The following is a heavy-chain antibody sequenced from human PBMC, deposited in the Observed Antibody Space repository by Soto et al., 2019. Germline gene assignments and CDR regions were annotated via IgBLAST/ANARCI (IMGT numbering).Heavy chain of an antibody. Sequence: EVQLVESGGGLVQPGGSLRLSCAASGFTFSSYSMNWVRQAPGKGLEWVSSISSSSSTIYYADSVKGRFTISRDNAKNSLYLQKNSLRDEDPAMYYWGGAPPTYYDFWSGGYTGPERGTFDYWGQGTLVTVSS. V-gene: IGHV3-48*02. CDR3: GGAPPTYYDFWSGGYTGPERGTFDY. J-gene: IGHJ4*02. CDR1: GFTFSSYS. D-gene: IGHD3-3*01. CDR2: ISSSSSTI.